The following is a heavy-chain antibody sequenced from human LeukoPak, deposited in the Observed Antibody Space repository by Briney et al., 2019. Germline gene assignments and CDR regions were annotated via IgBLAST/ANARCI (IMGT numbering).Heavy chain of an antibody. Sequence: PSETLSLTCAVSSYSISSGYYWGWIRQPPGKGLEWIGSIYHSGSTYYNPSLKRRVTISVDTSKNQFSLKLSSVTAADTAVYYCARLTVTTGIDYWGQGTLVTVSS. V-gene: IGHV4-38-2*01. J-gene: IGHJ4*02. CDR1: SYSISSGYY. CDR3: ARLTVTTGIDY. D-gene: IGHD4-17*01. CDR2: IYHSGST.